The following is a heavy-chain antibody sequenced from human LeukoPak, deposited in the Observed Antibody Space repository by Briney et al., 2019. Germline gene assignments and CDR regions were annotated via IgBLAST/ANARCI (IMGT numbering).Heavy chain of an antibody. D-gene: IGHD3-16*01. CDR2: VSFDGSNT. CDR1: GFTFRS. CDR3: TTSELGFFDF. J-gene: IGHJ4*02. Sequence: GGSLRLSCGGSGFTFRSMHWVRQAPGKGLEWVAVVSFDGSNTYYGDSVKGRFTISRDISKNTVYLHMSSLRAEDAAVYYCTTSELGFFDFWGQGALVTVSS. V-gene: IGHV3-30*03.